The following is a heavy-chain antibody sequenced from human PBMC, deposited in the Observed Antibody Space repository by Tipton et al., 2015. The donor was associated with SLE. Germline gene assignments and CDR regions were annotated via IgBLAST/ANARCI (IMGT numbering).Heavy chain of an antibody. Sequence: QLVQSGAEVREPGASLKVSCKTSGYIFTNYYMHWVRQAPGQGLEWMGIINPSGGSTSYAQKFQGRVSMTRDTSTSIVYMELSSLGSEDTAVYYCARDRQWVPYSSSWLYNWFDPWGQGTLVTVSS. V-gene: IGHV1-46*01. D-gene: IGHD6-13*01. J-gene: IGHJ5*02. CDR3: ARDRQWVPYSSSWLYNWFDP. CDR1: GYIFTNYY. CDR2: INPSGGST.